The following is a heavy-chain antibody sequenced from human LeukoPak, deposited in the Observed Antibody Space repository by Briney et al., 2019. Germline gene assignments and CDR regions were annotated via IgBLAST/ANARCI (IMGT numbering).Heavy chain of an antibody. CDR3: AKENYYDSSGYFSFYFDY. D-gene: IGHD3-22*01. J-gene: IGHJ4*02. CDR1: GFTFSSYG. V-gene: IGHV3-30*18. CDR2: ISYDGSNK. Sequence: QSGGSLRLSCAASGFTFSSYGMHWVRQAPGKGLEWVAIISYDGSNKYYADSVKGRFTISRDNSNNTVYLQMNSLRAEDTAVYYCAKENYYDSSGYFSFYFDYWGQGTLVTVSS.